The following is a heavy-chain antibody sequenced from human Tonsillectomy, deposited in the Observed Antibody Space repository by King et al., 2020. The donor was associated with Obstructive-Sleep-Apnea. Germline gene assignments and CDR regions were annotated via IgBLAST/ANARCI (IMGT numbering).Heavy chain of an antibody. J-gene: IGHJ4*02. CDR2: IYWDDEK. V-gene: IGHV2-5*02. CDR3: AHRRRNTYYFDS. D-gene: IGHD1-14*01. Sequence: TLKESGPTLVKPTQTLTLTCTFSGFSLSTNGVGVGWIRQPPGKALEWLALIYWDDEKRYRPSLKSRLTITKDTSKNQVVLTLANVDPVDTATYYCAHRRRNTYYFDSWGQGTLVTVSS. CDR1: GFSLSTNGVG.